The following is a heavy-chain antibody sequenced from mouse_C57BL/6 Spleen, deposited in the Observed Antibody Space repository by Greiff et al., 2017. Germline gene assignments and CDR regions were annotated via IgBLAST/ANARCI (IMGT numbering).Heavy chain of an antibody. CDR3: ACGLGDYDDSMDY. D-gene: IGHD2-4*01. CDR2: LYPGSGNS. V-gene: IGHV1-76*01. Sequence: QVQLQQSGAELVRPGASVKLSCKASGYTFTDYYINWVQQRPGQGLEWIARLYPGSGNSYYNETFKGKATLTAEKSSSTAYMQLNSLTSEDSAVYFGACGLGDYDDSMDYWGQGTSGTVAS. CDR1: GYTFTDYY. J-gene: IGHJ4*01.